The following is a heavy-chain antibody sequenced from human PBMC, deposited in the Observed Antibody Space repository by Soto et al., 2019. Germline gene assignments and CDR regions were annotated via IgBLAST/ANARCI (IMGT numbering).Heavy chain of an antibody. V-gene: IGHV1-2*02. CDR3: AREVTNIRGARVYGMDV. CDR2: INPNSGGT. D-gene: IGHD3-10*01. Sequence: QVQLVQSGAEVKKPGALVKVSCKASGYMFTGYHIHWVRQAPGQGLEWMGWINPNSGGTNYGQKFQGRVTMTSDVSISTAYMELTRLRTDDTAVYYCAREVTNIRGARVYGMDVWGQGTTVTVS. J-gene: IGHJ6*02. CDR1: GYMFTGYH.